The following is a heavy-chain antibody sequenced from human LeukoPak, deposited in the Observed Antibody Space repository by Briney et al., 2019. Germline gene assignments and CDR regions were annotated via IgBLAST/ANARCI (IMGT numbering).Heavy chain of an antibody. CDR1: GGSISNYY. CDR3: ARFGITVVRGGKYYFDY. V-gene: IGHV4-59*08. J-gene: IGHJ4*02. CDR2: IYHSGAT. D-gene: IGHD3-10*01. Sequence: NASETLSLTCTVSGGSISNYYWSWIRQPPGKGLEWIGHIYHSGATKYNPSLKSRITISVDTSKNQFSLMLSSVTAADTAVYYCARFGITVVRGGKYYFDYWGQGTLVTVSS.